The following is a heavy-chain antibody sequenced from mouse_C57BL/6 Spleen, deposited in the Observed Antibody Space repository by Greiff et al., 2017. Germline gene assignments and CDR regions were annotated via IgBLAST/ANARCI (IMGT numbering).Heavy chain of an antibody. D-gene: IGHD1-1*01. J-gene: IGHJ2*01. CDR2: IYPGDGDT. CDR3: ARSEGLLLDY. Sequence: VQLQQSGPELVKPGASVKISCKASGYAFSSSWMNWVKQRPGKGLEWIGRIYPGDGDTNYNGKFKGKATLTADKSSSTAYMQLSSLTSEDSAVYFCARSEGLLLDYWGQGTTLTVSS. V-gene: IGHV1-82*01. CDR1: GYAFSSSW.